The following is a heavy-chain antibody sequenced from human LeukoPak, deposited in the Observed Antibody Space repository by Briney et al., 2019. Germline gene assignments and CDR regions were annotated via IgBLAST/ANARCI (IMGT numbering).Heavy chain of an antibody. J-gene: IGHJ5*01. CDR1: GFTFSSFT. D-gene: IGHD4-17*01. Sequence: GGSLRLSCAASGFTFSSFTMNWVRQAPGKGLEWVAAISSSSRDIFYADSVKGRFSISRDNTQNSLSLQMNSLRAEDTAVYYCANPPTVTKIRFDSWGQGTLVTVSS. V-gene: IGHV3-21*04. CDR3: ANPPTVTKIRFDS. CDR2: ISSSSRDI.